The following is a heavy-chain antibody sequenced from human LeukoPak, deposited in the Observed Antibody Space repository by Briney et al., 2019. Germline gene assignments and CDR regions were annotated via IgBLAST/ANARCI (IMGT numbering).Heavy chain of an antibody. J-gene: IGHJ4*02. Sequence: GGSLRLSCAASGFTFSSYAMSWVRQAPGKGLEWVSAISGSGGSTYYADSVKGRFTISKDNSNNTLYLQMNSLRAEDTAVYYCAKTYYYDSSGRSLDYWGQGTLVTVSS. D-gene: IGHD3-22*01. V-gene: IGHV3-23*01. CDR1: GFTFSSYA. CDR3: AKTYYYDSSGRSLDY. CDR2: ISGSGGST.